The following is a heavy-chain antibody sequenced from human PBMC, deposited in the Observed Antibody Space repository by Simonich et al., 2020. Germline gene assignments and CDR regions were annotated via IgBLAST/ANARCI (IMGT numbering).Heavy chain of an antibody. Sequence: EVQLVESGGGLVQPGGSLRLSCAASGFTFSSYWMSWVRQAPGKGLEWVANIKQDGSGKYYVDSVKGRFTNSRDNAKNSLYLQMNSLRAEDTAVYYCARDGLGTAYYYMDVWGKGTTVTVSS. CDR1: GFTFSSYW. V-gene: IGHV3-7*01. CDR2: IKQDGSGK. J-gene: IGHJ6*03. D-gene: IGHD7-27*01. CDR3: ARDGLGTAYYYMDV.